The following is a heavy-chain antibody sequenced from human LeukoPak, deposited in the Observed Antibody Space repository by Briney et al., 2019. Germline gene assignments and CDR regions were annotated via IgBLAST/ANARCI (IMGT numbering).Heavy chain of an antibody. CDR1: GFSVSDYH. V-gene: IGHV3-11*01. Sequence: GGSVRLSCAASGFSVSDYHMSWVRQAPGRGLEWISYITSSGRSTNHADSVKGRFTISRDNAKNSVVLQMSSLTVEDTAVYYCTRERRGSYYAFEYWGQGALVTVSS. J-gene: IGHJ4*02. CDR3: TRERRGSYYAFEY. D-gene: IGHD3-16*01. CDR2: ITSSGRST.